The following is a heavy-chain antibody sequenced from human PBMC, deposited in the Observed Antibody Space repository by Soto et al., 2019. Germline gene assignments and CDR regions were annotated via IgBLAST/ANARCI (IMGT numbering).Heavy chain of an antibody. J-gene: IGHJ6*02. Sequence: ASVKVSCKASGYTFASYYMHWVRQAPGQGLEWMGIINPSGGITSYAQKFQVRVTMTRDTSTSTVYMALSSLRSEDMAVYYCARVYRRGSGSYLTGYYYYYGMDVCGQGTTVTVS. CDR1: GYTFASYY. D-gene: IGHD1-26*01. CDR3: ARVYRRGSGSYLTGYYYYYGMDV. V-gene: IGHV1-46*01. CDR2: INPSGGIT.